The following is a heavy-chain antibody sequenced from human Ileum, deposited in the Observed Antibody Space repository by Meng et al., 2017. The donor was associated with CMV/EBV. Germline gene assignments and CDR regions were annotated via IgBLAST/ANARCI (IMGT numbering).Heavy chain of an antibody. Sequence: GESLKISCAASGFTFSSYWMSWVRQAPGKGPEWMANIKRGGSEKYYVDSVKARFTISRDNAKNSLYLQMNSLRAEDTAVYYCARDRGCSLTSCDKGGDAFDVWGLGTTVTVSS. J-gene: IGHJ3*01. CDR1: GFTFSSYW. V-gene: IGHV3-7*01. CDR2: IKRGGSEK. CDR3: ARDRGCSLTSCDKGGDAFDV. D-gene: IGHD2-2*02.